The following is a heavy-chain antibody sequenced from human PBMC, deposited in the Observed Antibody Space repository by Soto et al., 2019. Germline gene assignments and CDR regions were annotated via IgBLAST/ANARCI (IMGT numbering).Heavy chain of an antibody. CDR3: ASSKRWLSFDS. Sequence: PSETLSLTCAVSGDSISTYFSSWFRQPPGKGLEWIGNFYSSGGTNYNPSLKSRVTISLDTSKNEFSLKLTSVTAADTAVFYCASSKRWLSFDSWGPGTLVTVSS. J-gene: IGHJ4*02. V-gene: IGHV4-59*01. D-gene: IGHD3-22*01. CDR2: FYSSGGT. CDR1: GDSISTYF.